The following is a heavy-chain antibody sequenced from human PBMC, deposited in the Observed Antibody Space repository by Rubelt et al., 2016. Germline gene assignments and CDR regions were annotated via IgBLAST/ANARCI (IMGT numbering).Heavy chain of an antibody. CDR3: AIHHYYDSSGYEEGDDY. Sequence: QVQLQQWGAGLLKPSETLSLTCAVYGGSFSGYYWSWIRQPPGKGLEWIGEINHSGSTNYNRSHKCVVIMSGDPAMSHFSLKLSSLTAADTAVYDCAIHHYYDSSGYEEGDDYWGQGTLVTVSS. D-gene: IGHD3-22*01. CDR1: GGSFSGYY. V-gene: IGHV4-34*01. J-gene: IGHJ4*02. CDR2: INHSGST.